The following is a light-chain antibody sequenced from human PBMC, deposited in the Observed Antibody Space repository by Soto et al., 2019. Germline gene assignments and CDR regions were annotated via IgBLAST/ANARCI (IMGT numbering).Light chain of an antibody. CDR3: GADHGSGSNFPLV. Sequence: QPVLTQPPSASASLGASVTLTCTLSSGYSNYKVDWYQQRPGKGPRFVMRVGTGGIVGSKGDGIPDRFSVLGSGLNRYLTIKNIQEEDESDYHCGADHGSGSNFPLVFGGGTKVTVL. CDR1: SGYSNYK. CDR2: VGTGGIVG. V-gene: IGLV9-49*01. J-gene: IGLJ2*01.